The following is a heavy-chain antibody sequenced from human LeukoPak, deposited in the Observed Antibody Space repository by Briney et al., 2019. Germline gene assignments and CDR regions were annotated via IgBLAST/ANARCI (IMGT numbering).Heavy chain of an antibody. CDR2: IYHSGST. D-gene: IGHD1-26*01. CDR1: GGSISSSNW. J-gene: IGHJ3*02. CDR3: ARSGGGSYSEDAFDI. V-gene: IGHV4-4*02. Sequence: PSETLSLTCAVSGGSISSSNWWSWVRQPPGKGLEWVGEIYHSGSTNYNPSLKSRVTISVDKSKTQFSLKLSSVTAADTAVYYCARSGGGSYSEDAFDIWGQGTMVTVSS.